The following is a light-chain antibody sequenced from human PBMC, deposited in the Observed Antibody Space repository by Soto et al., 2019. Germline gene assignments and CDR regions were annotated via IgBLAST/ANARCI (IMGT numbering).Light chain of an antibody. Sequence: EIVLTQSPGTLSLSPGERATLSCRASQSLSTNYLAWYQRKPGQAPRLLIYGASSRATDIPRRFSGSGSGTHFTLSITSLEPEDCAVYYCQQYGDSPPTFAQGTKVEIK. CDR1: QSLSTNY. CDR2: GAS. V-gene: IGKV3-20*01. J-gene: IGKJ1*01. CDR3: QQYGDSPPT.